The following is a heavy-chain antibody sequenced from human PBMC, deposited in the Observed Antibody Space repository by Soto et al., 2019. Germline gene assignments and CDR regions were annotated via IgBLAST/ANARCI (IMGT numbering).Heavy chain of an antibody. J-gene: IGHJ4*02. D-gene: IGHD1-26*01. CDR1: GFAFSSYA. CDR3: ARRGSGSYYDY. Sequence: EVQLLESGGGLVQPGGSLRLSCAASGFAFSSYAMRWVRQAPGKGLEWVSAISGSGGSTYYADSVKGRFTISRDNSKNTLYLQMNSLRAEDTAVYYCARRGSGSYYDYWGQGTLVTASS. V-gene: IGHV3-23*01. CDR2: ISGSGGST.